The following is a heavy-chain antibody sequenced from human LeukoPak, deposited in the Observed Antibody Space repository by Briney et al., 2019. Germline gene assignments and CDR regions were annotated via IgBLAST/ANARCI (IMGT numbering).Heavy chain of an antibody. V-gene: IGHV4-34*01. J-gene: IGHJ4*02. CDR1: GGSFSGYY. D-gene: IGHD6-19*01. CDR2: INHSGST. Sequence: SETLSLTCAVYGGSFSGYYWSWIRQPPGKGLEWIGEINHSGSTNYNPSLKSRVTISVDTSKNQFSLKLSSATAADTAVYYCARGAEISVAGKTEFDYWGQGTLVTVSS. CDR3: ARGAEISVAGKTEFDY.